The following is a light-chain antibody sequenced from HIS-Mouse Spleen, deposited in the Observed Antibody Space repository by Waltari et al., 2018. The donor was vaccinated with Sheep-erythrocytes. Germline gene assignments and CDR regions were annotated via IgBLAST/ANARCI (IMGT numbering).Light chain of an antibody. CDR2: GAS. CDR1: QGVSSN. V-gene: IGKV3-15*01. CDR3: QQYNNWPPAT. J-gene: IGKJ3*01. Sequence: EIVMTQSPATPPVSPGERATPSCRASQGVSSNLAWYQQKPGQAPRLLIYGASTRATGIPARFSGSGSGTEFTLTISSMQSEDFAVYYCQQYNNWPPATFGPGTKVDIK.